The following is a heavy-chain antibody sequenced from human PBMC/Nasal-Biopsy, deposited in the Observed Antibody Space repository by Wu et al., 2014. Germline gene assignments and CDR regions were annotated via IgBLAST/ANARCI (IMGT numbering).Heavy chain of an antibody. D-gene: IGHD3-16*01. CDR2: VDPHARTI. J-gene: IGHJ4*02. V-gene: IGHV3-74*01. Sequence: LRLSCAASGFTLSTSWMHWVRQAPGKGLVWVSRVDPHARTINYAASVKGRFIISRDNAKNTVYLQMNSLRVEDTALYYCVREFGGPDDYWGQGTLVTVSS. CDR1: GFTLSTSW. CDR3: VREFGGPDDY.